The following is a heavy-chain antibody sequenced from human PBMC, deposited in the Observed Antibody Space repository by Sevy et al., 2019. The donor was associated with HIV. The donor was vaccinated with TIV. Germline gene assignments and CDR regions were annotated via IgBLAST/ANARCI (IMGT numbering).Heavy chain of an antibody. CDR1: GFTFSSYD. CDR2: ISGSGGST. D-gene: IGHD1-1*01. J-gene: IGHJ4*02. V-gene: IGHV3-23*01. Sequence: GGSLRLSCAASGFTFSSYDMSWVRQAPGKGLEWVSAISGSGGSTYYADSVKGRFTISRDNSKNTLYLQMNSLRAEDTAVYYCAKKTRIGTAAPLDYWGQGTLVTVSS. CDR3: AKKTRIGTAAPLDY.